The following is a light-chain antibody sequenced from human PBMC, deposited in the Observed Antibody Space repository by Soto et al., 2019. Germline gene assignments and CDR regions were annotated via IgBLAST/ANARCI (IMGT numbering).Light chain of an antibody. CDR3: QQYGGSPFT. CDR1: QSVLYSSNNKKS. CDR2: AAS. J-gene: IGKJ3*01. V-gene: IGKV4-1*01. Sequence: DLVRIQFPESLAVSVGERATIGWKSRQSVLYSSNNKKSLAWYQQKGGQAPRLLIYAASNRATGVPDRFSGTGSGTDFALTISRLETDDSAVYYCQQYGGSPFTFGPGTKVDIK.